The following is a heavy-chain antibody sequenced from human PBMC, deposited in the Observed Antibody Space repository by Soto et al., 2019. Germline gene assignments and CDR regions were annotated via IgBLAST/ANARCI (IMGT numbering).Heavy chain of an antibody. CDR1: GFTFRNYD. CDR2: ISAAGDP. J-gene: IGHJ6*02. CDR3: ARTDRDFYGRDV. V-gene: IGHV3-13*05. Sequence: EVQLVESGGGLVQPGGSLRLSCEASGFTFRNYDMHWVRQGTGKGLEWVSGISAAGDPDYADSVEGRFTISRENAQNSFFLQMNSLRVGGTAVYYCARTDRDFYGRDVWGQGTTVIVSS.